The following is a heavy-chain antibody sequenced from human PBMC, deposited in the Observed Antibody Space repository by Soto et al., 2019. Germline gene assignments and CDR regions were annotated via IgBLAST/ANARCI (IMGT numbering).Heavy chain of an antibody. V-gene: IGHV3-33*06. CDR2: IWYDGSEK. Sequence: ESGGGVVQPGRSLRLSCAASGFTFSNSGMHWVRQAPGKGLEWVAVIWYDGSEKHYADSVKGRFTISRDNSKNTLYLQMNSLRAEDTAVYYCAKDLEYYYYMDVWGKGTTVTVSS. CDR3: AKDLEYYYYMDV. CDR1: GFTFSNSG. J-gene: IGHJ6*03.